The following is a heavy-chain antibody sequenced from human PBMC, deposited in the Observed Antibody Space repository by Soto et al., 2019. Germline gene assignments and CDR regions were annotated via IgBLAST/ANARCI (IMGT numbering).Heavy chain of an antibody. D-gene: IGHD4-4*01. V-gene: IGHV4-34*01. Sequence: SETLSLTCAVYGGSFSGYYWSWIRQPPGKGLEWIGEINHSGGTNYNPSLKSRVTISVDTSKNQFSLKLRSVTAADTAVYYCARVLGTVTTAYFDYWGQGTLVTVSS. J-gene: IGHJ4*02. CDR3: ARVLGTVTTAYFDY. CDR2: INHSGGT. CDR1: GGSFSGYY.